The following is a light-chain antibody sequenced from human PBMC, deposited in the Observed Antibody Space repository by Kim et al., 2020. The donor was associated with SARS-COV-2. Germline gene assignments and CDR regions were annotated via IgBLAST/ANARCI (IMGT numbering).Light chain of an antibody. Sequence: ASVGAWVTTTCRSSQSISVWLAWKQQEPGKAPNLLIYKASSLECGVPSRFSGSESGTEFTLTISSLQPDDVAAYYCQQHYSYPYSFGQGTKLEI. J-gene: IGKJ2*03. CDR1: QSISVW. CDR3: QQHYSYPYS. CDR2: KAS. V-gene: IGKV1-5*03.